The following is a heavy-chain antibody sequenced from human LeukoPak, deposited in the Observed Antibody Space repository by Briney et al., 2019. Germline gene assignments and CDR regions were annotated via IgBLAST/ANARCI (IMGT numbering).Heavy chain of an antibody. CDR3: AREGNGLLSKDFDH. D-gene: IGHD2/OR15-2a*01. Sequence: WASMKVSCKSSGFTFTDYYIHWVRQAPGQGLEWMGYIGPHSSATSSPQEFQGRVTMTRDTSMSTAYMELTRLTSDDTAVYYCAREGNGLLSKDFDHWGQGTLVTVSS. CDR1: GFTFTDYY. V-gene: IGHV1-2*02. CDR2: IGPHSSAT. J-gene: IGHJ4*02.